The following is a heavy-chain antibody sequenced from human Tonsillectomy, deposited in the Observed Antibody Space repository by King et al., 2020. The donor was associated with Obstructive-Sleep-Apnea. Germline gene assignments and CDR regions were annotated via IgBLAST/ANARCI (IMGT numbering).Heavy chain of an antibody. CDR1: GYSFTGYY. CDR3: ARTCRLYDCGGYTYYLDY. D-gene: IGHD3-22*01. Sequence: VQLVESGAEGKKPGASVTFSCKASGYSFTGYYMHWVRQAPGQGLEWMGWINPNSGGTNYEQQFQGRVTMTRDTTISAAYMELSSLRSDDPAVYYCARTCRLYDCGGYTYYLDYWGQATLVTVSS. J-gene: IGHJ4*02. CDR2: INPNSGGT. V-gene: IGHV1-2*02.